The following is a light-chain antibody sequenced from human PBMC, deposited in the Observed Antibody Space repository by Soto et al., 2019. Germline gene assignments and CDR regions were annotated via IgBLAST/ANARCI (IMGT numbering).Light chain of an antibody. CDR1: SSDVGGYNY. V-gene: IGLV2-8*01. CDR2: EVN. CDR3: SSYAGSSNV. Sequence: QSVLAQPPSASGSPGQSVAISCRGTSSDVGGYNYVSWYQQHPGKAPKLMIYEVNKRPSGVPDRFSGSKSGNTASLTVSGLQAEDEADYFCSSYAGSSNVFGTGTKVTVL. J-gene: IGLJ1*01.